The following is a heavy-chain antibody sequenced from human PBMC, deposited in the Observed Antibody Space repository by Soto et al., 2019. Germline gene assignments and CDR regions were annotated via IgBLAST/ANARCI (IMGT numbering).Heavy chain of an antibody. V-gene: IGHV1-18*01. Sequence: QVQLVQSGAEVKKPGASVKAPCKSSGYTFSMSGISWVRQAPGQGLEWMGWISGYNGNTNYEQKFQDRVTMTTDTSTNTAYMELRRLRSDDTAVYYCAREGPRPYYYYGMDVWGQGTTVTVSS. CDR3: AREGPRPYYYYGMDV. CDR2: ISGYNGNT. J-gene: IGHJ6*02. CDR1: GYTFSMSG.